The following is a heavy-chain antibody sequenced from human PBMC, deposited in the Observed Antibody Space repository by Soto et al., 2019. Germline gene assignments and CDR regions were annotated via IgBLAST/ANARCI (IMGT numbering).Heavy chain of an antibody. V-gene: IGHV1-18*01. J-gene: IGHJ4*02. D-gene: IGHD5-18*01. CDR2: ISAYNGNT. Sequence: QVKLVQSGAEVKKPGASVKVSCKASGYTFTSYGISWVRQAPGQGLEWMGWISAYNGNTNYAQKFQGRVTMTTDTSTSTAYMELRSPRSDDTAVYYCARDSVGSTSMPSPGYWGQGTLGTVSS. CDR1: GYTFTSYG. CDR3: ARDSVGSTSMPSPGY.